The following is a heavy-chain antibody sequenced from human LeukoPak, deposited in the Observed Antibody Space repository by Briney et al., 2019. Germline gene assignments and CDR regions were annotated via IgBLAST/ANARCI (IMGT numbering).Heavy chain of an antibody. CDR3: ARGSATSY. V-gene: IGHV3-48*01. CDR2: ISSSSSTI. D-gene: IGHD6-19*01. CDR1: GFTFSSYW. J-gene: IGHJ4*02. Sequence: GGSLRLSCAASGFTFSSYWMSWVRQAPGKGLEWVSYISSSSSTIYYADSVKGRFTISRDNAKNSLYLQMNSLRAEDTAVYYCARGSATSYWGQGTLVTVSS.